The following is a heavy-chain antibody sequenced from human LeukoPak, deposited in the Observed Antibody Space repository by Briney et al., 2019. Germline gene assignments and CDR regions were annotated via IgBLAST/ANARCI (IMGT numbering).Heavy chain of an antibody. CDR2: ISYDGSNK. D-gene: IGHD3-22*01. CDR3: ARDRRAPNDYYDSSGSDFDY. J-gene: IGHJ4*02. V-gene: IGHV3-30-3*01. CDR1: GFTFSSYA. Sequence: PGGSLRLSCAASGFTFSSYAMHWVRQAPGKGLEWVAVISYDGSNKYYADSVKGRFTISRDNSKNTLYLQMNSLRAEDTAVYYCARDRRAPNDYYDSSGSDFDYWGQGTLVTVSS.